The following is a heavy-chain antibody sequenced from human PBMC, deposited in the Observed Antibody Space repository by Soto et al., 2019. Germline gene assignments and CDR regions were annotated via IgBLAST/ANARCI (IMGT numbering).Heavy chain of an antibody. CDR3: AKGIRQVATMVEFDS. D-gene: IGHD3-10*01. V-gene: IGHV3-23*01. Sequence: GGSLRVSCAASGFTFGSYGMGWVRQAPGKGLEWVSGISGRGGNSYFAASVKGRFTISRENSKNTLYLQMNSLRAEDTAVYYCAKGIRQVATMVEFDSWRQGTLVTVSS. CDR1: GFTFGSYG. J-gene: IGHJ4*02. CDR2: ISGRGGNS.